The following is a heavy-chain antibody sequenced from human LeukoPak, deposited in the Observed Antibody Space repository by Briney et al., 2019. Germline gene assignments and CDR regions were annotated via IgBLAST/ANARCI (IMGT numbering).Heavy chain of an antibody. CDR2: IGTAGDT. CDR3: ARGLERRPFYYYYYGMDV. J-gene: IGHJ6*02. Sequence: GGSLRLPCAASGFTFSSYDMHWVRQATGKGLEWVSAIGTAGDTYYPGSVKGRFTISRENAKNSLYLQMNSLRAGDTAVYYCARGLERRPFYYYYYGMDVWGQGTTVTVSS. V-gene: IGHV3-13*01. D-gene: IGHD1-1*01. CDR1: GFTFSSYD.